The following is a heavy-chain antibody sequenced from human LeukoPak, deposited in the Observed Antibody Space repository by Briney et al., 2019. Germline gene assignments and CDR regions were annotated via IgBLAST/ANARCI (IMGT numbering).Heavy chain of an antibody. J-gene: IGHJ4*02. V-gene: IGHV4-34*01. CDR2: INHSGIT. CDR3: ARPYCSSTSCYAPFDF. Sequence: TSETLSLTCAVYGGSFSGYHWSWIRQPPGKGLEWIGEINHSGITNYNPSLKSRVTISVDTSKSQFSLKLSSVTAADTAVYYCARPYCSSTSCYAPFDFWGQGGLVTVSS. CDR1: GGSFSGYH. D-gene: IGHD2-2*01.